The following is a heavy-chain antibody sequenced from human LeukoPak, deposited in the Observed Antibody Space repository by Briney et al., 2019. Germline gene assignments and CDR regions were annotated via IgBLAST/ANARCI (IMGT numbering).Heavy chain of an antibody. CDR3: ARVGDVLRYFDWLLPYFDY. CDR1: GFTFSSYW. CDR2: IKQDGSEK. J-gene: IGHJ4*02. Sequence: GGSLRLYCAASGFTFSSYWMSWVRQAPGKGLEWVANIKQDGSEKYYVDSVKGRFTISRDNAKNSLYLQMNSLRAEDTAVYYWARVGDVLRYFDWLLPYFDYWGQGTLVTVSS. V-gene: IGHV3-7*03. D-gene: IGHD3-9*01.